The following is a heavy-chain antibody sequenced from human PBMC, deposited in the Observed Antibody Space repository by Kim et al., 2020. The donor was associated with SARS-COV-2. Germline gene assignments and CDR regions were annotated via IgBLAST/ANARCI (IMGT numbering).Heavy chain of an antibody. V-gene: IGHV3-30*04. CDR3: ARDYNYDILTGYYIVGWFDP. J-gene: IGHJ5*02. CDR1: GFTFSSYA. CDR2: ISYDLSNK. D-gene: IGHD3-9*01. Sequence: GGSLRLSCAASGFTFSSYAMHWVRQAPGKGLEWVAVISYDLSNKYYADSVKGRFTISRDNSKNTLYLQMNSLRAEDTAVYYCARDYNYDILTGYYIVGWFDPWGQGTLGTVSS.